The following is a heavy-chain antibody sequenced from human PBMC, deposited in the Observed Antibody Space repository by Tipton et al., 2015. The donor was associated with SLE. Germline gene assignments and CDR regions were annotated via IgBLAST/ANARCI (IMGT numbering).Heavy chain of an antibody. CDR3: ARGCSSTSCYSYYYYAMDV. D-gene: IGHD2-2*01. Sequence: QSGAEVKKPGASVKVSCKASGYTFTSYGISWVRQAPGQGLEWMGWISAYNGNTNYAQKFQGRVTMTTDTSTSTAYMELRSLASDDTAVYYCARGCSSTSCYSYYYYAMDVWGQGTTVTVSS. CDR1: GYTFTSYG. CDR2: ISAYNGNT. V-gene: IGHV1-18*01. J-gene: IGHJ6*02.